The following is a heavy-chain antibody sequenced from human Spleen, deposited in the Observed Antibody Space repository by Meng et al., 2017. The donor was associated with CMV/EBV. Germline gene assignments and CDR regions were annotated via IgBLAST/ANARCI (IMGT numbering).Heavy chain of an antibody. CDR1: GFTFSSYA. CDR3: ASYFARSGWYGGYYYYGMDV. V-gene: IGHV3-48*04. J-gene: IGHJ6*02. CDR2: ISSSSSTI. Sequence: LSLTCAASGFTFSSYAMSWVRQAPGKGLEWVSYISSSSSTIYYADSVKGRFTISRDNAKNSLYLQMNSLRAEDTAVYYCASYFARSGWYGGYYYYGMDVWGQGTTVTVSS. D-gene: IGHD6-19*01.